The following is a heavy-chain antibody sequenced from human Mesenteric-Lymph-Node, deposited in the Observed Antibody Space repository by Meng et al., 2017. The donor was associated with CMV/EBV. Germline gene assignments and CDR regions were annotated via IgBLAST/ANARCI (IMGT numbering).Heavy chain of an antibody. CDR3: ARQSYALFDP. Sequence: ETLSLTCAASGFTFSSYSMNWVRQAPGKGLEWVSSISSSSSYIYYADSVKGRFTISRDNAKKSLYLQMTSLRVEDTGIYYCARQSYALFDPWGQGILVTVSS. J-gene: IGHJ5*02. CDR2: ISSSSSYI. V-gene: IGHV3-21*01. CDR1: GFTFSSYS.